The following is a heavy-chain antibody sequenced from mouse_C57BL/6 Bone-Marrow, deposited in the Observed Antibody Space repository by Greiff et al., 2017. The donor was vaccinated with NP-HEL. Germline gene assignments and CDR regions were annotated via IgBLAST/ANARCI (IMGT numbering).Heavy chain of an antibody. CDR2: ISSGSSTI. CDR1: GFTFSDYG. J-gene: IGHJ4*01. D-gene: IGHD1-1*01. CDR3: ARGRRRVVAPYYYAMDY. V-gene: IGHV5-17*01. Sequence: EVKLVESGGGLVKPGGSLKLSCAASGFTFSDYGMHWVRQAPEKGLEWVAYISSGSSTIYYADTVKGRFTISRDNAKNTLFLQMTSLRSEDTAMYYCARGRRRVVAPYYYAMDYWGQGTSVTVSS.